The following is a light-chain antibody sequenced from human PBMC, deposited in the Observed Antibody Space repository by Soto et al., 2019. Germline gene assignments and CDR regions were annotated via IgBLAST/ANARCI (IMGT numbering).Light chain of an antibody. J-gene: IGLJ1*01. V-gene: IGLV2-14*01. CDR1: GSDVAAYNY. Sequence: QSALTQPASVSGSPGQSITISCTGSGSDVAAYNYVSWYQQHPGKVPKLIIYEVRNRPSGVSNRFSGSKSGNTASLTISGLQADDEGDYYCSSYTSDTSPYVFGTGTKLTVL. CDR3: SSYTSDTSPYV. CDR2: EVR.